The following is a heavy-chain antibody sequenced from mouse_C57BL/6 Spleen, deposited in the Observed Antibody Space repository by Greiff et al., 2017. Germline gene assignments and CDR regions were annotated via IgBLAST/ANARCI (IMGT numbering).Heavy chain of an antibody. J-gene: IGHJ4*01. CDR2: IYPGDGDT. CDR1: GYAFSSSW. Sequence: VQLQQSGPELVKPGASVKISCKASGYAFSSSWMNWVKQRPGKGLEWIGRIYPGDGDTNYNGKFKGKATLTADKSSSTAYMQLSSLTSEDSAVSFCARHYGSSYAMDYWGQGTSVTVSS. D-gene: IGHD1-1*01. CDR3: ARHYGSSYAMDY. V-gene: IGHV1-82*01.